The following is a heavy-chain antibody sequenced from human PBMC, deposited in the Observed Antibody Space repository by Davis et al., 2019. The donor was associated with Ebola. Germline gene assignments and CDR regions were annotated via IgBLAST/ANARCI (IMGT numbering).Heavy chain of an antibody. CDR3: ASSESFYDYHAYFEF. V-gene: IGHV3-21*01. CDR1: GFPFSTYT. Sequence: PGGPLRLSCPVPGFPFSTYTMNWVRRAPGKGLEWVSSISSTGNYIYYADSVKGRFTISRDNAKNSLYLQMNSLRAEDSAVYYCASSESFYDYHAYFEFWGQGALVTVSS. CDR2: ISSTGNYI. D-gene: IGHD5-12*01. J-gene: IGHJ4*02.